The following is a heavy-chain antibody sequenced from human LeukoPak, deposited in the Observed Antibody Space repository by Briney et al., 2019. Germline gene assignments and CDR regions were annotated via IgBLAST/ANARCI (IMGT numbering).Heavy chain of an antibody. D-gene: IGHD6-13*01. J-gene: IGHJ6*02. CDR1: GYTFTSYA. CDR2: INTNTGNP. CDR3: AVISAAGKYSYYYYGMDV. Sequence: ASVKVSCKASGYTFTSYAMNWVRQAPGQGLEWMGWINTNTGNPTYAQGFTGRFVFSLDTSVSTAYLQISSLKAEDTAVYYCAVISAAGKYSYYYYGMDVWGQGTTVTVSS. V-gene: IGHV7-4-1*02.